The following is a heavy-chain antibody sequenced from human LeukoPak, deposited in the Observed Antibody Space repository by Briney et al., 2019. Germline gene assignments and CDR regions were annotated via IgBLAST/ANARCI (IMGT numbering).Heavy chain of an antibody. J-gene: IGHJ4*02. V-gene: IGHV4-59*08. CDR2: VHYSGST. D-gene: IGHD1/OR15-1a*01. CDR1: GGSINEYY. CDR3: ARHGQTALNNGYFDY. Sequence: SETLSLTCTVSGGSINEYYWSWIRQPPGKGLEWIGFVHYSGSTYYDPSLRSRVIISVDTSNKQFSLNLTSVTAADTAVYYCARHGQTALNNGYFDYWGQGTRVTVSS.